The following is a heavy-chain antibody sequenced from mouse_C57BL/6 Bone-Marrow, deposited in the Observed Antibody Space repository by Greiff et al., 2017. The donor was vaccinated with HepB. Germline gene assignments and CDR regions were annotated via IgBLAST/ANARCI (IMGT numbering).Heavy chain of an antibody. CDR2: INYDGSST. V-gene: IGHV5-16*01. CDR3: ARDGYYAMDY. Sequence: EVMLVESAGGLVQPGSSMKLSCTASGFTFSDYYMAWVRQVPEKGLEWVANINYDGSSTYYLDSLKSRFIISRDNAKNILYLQMSSLKSEDTATYYCARDGYYAMDYWGQGTSVTVSS. CDR1: GFTFSDYY. J-gene: IGHJ4*01.